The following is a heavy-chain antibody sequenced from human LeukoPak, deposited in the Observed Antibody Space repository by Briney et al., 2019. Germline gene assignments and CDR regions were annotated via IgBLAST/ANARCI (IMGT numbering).Heavy chain of an antibody. V-gene: IGHV4-59*11. CDR1: GGSMSSHY. CDR3: ARELPGIGGFDY. Sequence: SETLSLTCTVSGGSMSSHYWSWIRQPPGKGLEWIGYIYYSGSTNYNPSLKSRVTISVDTSKNQFSLKLSSVTAADTAVYYCARELPGIGGFDYWGQGTLVTVSS. J-gene: IGHJ4*02. D-gene: IGHD1-1*01. CDR2: IYYSGST.